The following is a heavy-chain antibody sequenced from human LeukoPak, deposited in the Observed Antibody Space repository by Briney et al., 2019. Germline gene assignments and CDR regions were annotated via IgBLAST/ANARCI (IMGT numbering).Heavy chain of an antibody. J-gene: IGHJ4*02. V-gene: IGHV3-21*01. CDR1: GFTFSNYN. CDR2: ITSSGTYI. Sequence: GGPLRLSCAASGFTFSNYNMNWVRQAPGKAMEWVSSITSSGTYIFYADSVKGRFTISRDNAKNSLYLQMDSLRAEDTAVYYCARDPENYGPGSYAHWGQGTLVTVSS. CDR3: ARDPENYGPGSYAH. D-gene: IGHD3-10*01.